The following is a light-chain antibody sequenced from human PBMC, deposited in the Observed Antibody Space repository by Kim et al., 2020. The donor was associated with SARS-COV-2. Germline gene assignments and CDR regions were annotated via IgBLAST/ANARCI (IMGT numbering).Light chain of an antibody. Sequence: GQSVTISCTGTNSDVGGYNYVSWCQHHPGKAPKLMIFDVNKRPSGVPDRLSGSKSGNTASMTISGLQTDDEADYYCCSYAGSYTWVFGGGTKLTVL. CDR3: CSYAGSYTWV. CDR2: DVN. V-gene: IGLV2-11*01. J-gene: IGLJ3*02. CDR1: NSDVGGYNY.